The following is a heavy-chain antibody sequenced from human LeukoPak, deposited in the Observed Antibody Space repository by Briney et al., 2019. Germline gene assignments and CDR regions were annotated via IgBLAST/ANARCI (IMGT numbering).Heavy chain of an antibody. D-gene: IGHD3-10*01. CDR2: IHYTGST. CDR1: GGSISYYY. Sequence: PSETLSLTCTVSGGSISYYYWGWIRQPPGKGLEWIGYIHYTGSTNYNPSLKSRVTISVDTSKNQFSLKLSSVTAADTAVYYCARVEEGYGSGRRENYYYYMDVWGKGTTVTISS. V-gene: IGHV4-59*01. CDR3: ARVEEGYGSGRRENYYYYMDV. J-gene: IGHJ6*03.